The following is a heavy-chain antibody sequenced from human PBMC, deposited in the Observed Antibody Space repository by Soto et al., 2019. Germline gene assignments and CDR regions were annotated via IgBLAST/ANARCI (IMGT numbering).Heavy chain of an antibody. V-gene: IGHV1-69*06. J-gene: IGHJ4*02. CDR2: IIPKFPTG. D-gene: IGHD6-19*01. CDR3: ARDGVRGGWYYFDL. CDR1: GGSFSDYA. Sequence: QVQLVQSGTEVKKPGSSVRVSCKVSGGSFSDYAITWVRQAPGQGHEWMGGIIPKFPTGEYAKKFQGTVKITADKSTSTVYLEVSSLRHEATAVYYCARDGVRGGWYYFDLWGQGTQVSVSS.